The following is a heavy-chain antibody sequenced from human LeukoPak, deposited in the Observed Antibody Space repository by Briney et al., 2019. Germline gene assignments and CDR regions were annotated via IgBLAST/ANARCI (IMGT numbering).Heavy chain of an antibody. Sequence: LSLTCAVYGGSFSDYYMSWIRQAPGKGLEWVSYISSSGSTIYYADSVKGRFTISRDNAKNSLYLQMNSLRAEDTAVYYCAREPTGGVDYWGQGTLVTVSS. J-gene: IGHJ4*02. D-gene: IGHD2-8*02. V-gene: IGHV3-11*01. CDR3: AREPTGGVDY. CDR1: GGSFSDYY. CDR2: ISSSGSTI.